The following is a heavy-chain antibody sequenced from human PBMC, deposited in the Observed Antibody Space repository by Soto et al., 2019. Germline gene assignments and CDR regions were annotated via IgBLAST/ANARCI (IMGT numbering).Heavy chain of an antibody. CDR3: ARVVRVIVVVPAATVYYYYGMDF. CDR2: IKQDGSEK. J-gene: IGHJ6*02. V-gene: IGHV3-7*03. CDR1: GFTFSSEG. D-gene: IGHD2-2*01. Sequence: GGSLRLSCAASGFTFSSEGMSWVRQAPGKGLEWVANIKQDGSEKYYVDSVKGRFTISRDNAKNSLYLQMNSRRAEDTAVYYCARVVRVIVVVPAATVYYYYGMDFWGQGTTVTVSS.